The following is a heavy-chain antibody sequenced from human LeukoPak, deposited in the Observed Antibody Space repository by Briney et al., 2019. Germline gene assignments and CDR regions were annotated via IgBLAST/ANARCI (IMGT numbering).Heavy chain of an antibody. V-gene: IGHV5-51*01. CDR3: ARQVEMATINYYFDY. CDR2: IYPGDSDT. D-gene: IGHD5-24*01. J-gene: IGHJ4*02. Sequence: GESLKISCKGSGYSFTSYWIGWVRQTPGKGLEWMGIIYPGDSDTRYSPSFQGQVTISADKSISTAYLQWSSLKASDTAMYYCARQVEMATINYYFDYWGQGTLVTVSS. CDR1: GYSFTSYW.